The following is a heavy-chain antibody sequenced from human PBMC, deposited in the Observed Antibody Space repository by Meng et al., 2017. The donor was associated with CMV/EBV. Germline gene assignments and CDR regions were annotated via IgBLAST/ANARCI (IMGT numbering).Heavy chain of an antibody. J-gene: IGHJ5*02. Sequence: LSLTCAASGFTFSSSGMHWVRQAPGKGLEWVAFIRYDRSNKYYADSVKGRFTISRDNSKNTLYLQMNSLRAEDTAVYYCAKDSVRGITIFGVVNLGGWFDPWGQGTLVTVSS. D-gene: IGHD3-3*01. CDR2: IRYDRSNK. V-gene: IGHV3-30*02. CDR3: AKDSVRGITIFGVVNLGGWFDP. CDR1: GFTFSSSG.